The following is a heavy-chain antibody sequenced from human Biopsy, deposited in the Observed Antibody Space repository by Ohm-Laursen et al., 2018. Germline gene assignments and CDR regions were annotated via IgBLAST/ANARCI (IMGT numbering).Heavy chain of an antibody. CDR1: GGSFTGHY. V-gene: IGHV4-59*07. CDR2: ISHTGYT. CDR3: ARMDYSGGSCHYYSYGMDA. D-gene: IGHD2-15*01. J-gene: IGHJ6*02. Sequence: SDTLSLTCTVSGGSFTGHYWTWIRQPPGKGLEWIGHISHTGYTSYKSSLKSRVTISLDTSRKHFSLRLTSLAAADTAVYYCARMDYSGGSCHYYSYGMDAWGQGTTVTVSS.